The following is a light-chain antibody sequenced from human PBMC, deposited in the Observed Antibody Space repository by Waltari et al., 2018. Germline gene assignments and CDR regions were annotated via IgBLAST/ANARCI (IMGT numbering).Light chain of an antibody. Sequence: QSALTQPASVSGSPGQSLPISCTGTSSAVGTYNYVSWYQQPPGQAHKLMIFDGSIRPSGVANRFSGSKSGNEASLTISGLQAEDEADYYCSSDISSSTLELFGGGTSLTVL. CDR2: DGS. J-gene: IGLJ2*01. CDR1: SSAVGTYNY. CDR3: SSDISSSTLEL. V-gene: IGLV2-14*03.